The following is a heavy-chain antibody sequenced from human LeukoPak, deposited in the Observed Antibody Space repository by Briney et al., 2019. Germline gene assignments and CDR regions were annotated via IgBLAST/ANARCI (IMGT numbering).Heavy chain of an antibody. Sequence: GGSLRLSCAASGFTFSSYWMSWVRQAPGKGLEWVSAISGSGGSTYYADSVKGRFTISRDNSKNTLYLQMNSLRAEDTAVYYCAKDGGIAAAGTGGAFDIWGQGTMVTVSS. J-gene: IGHJ3*02. CDR1: GFTFSSYW. V-gene: IGHV3-23*01. D-gene: IGHD6-13*01. CDR2: ISGSGGST. CDR3: AKDGGIAAAGTGGAFDI.